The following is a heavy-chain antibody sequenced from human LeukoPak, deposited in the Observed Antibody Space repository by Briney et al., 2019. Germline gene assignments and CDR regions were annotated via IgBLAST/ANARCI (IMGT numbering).Heavy chain of an antibody. V-gene: IGHV1-2*02. CDR2: INPNSGGT. Sequence: ASVKVSCKASGYTFTGYYMHWVRQAPGQGLEWMGWINPNSGGTNYAQKFQGRVTMTRDTSISTAYMELSRLRSDDTAVYYCARGPEGYYYYYYMDVWGKGTTVTVSS. CDR3: ARGPEGYYYYYYMDV. J-gene: IGHJ6*03. CDR1: GYTFTGYY.